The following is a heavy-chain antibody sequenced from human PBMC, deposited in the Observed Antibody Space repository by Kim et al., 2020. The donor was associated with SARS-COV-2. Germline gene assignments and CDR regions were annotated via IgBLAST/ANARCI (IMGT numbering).Heavy chain of an antibody. CDR3: AIHDWFDP. Sequence: TFDADSAKSRFSISRDSATTTFYLQMNSLRVEDTAVYYCAIHDWFDPWGQGTLVTVSS. CDR2: T. V-gene: IGHV3-66*04. J-gene: IGHJ5*02.